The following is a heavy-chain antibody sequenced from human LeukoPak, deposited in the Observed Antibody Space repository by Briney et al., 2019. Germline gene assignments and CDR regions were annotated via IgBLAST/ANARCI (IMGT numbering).Heavy chain of an antibody. V-gene: IGHV4-4*02. Sequence: PSETLSLTCDVSGDSISSSYWWTWVRQPPGKGLEWIGEIYQSGSTNYDSSLKSRVTISLDKSKNQFSLKVSSLTAADTAVYYCVTPDSSGYYYLSWGQGTLVTVSS. D-gene: IGHD3-22*01. CDR2: IYQSGST. CDR1: GDSISSSYW. CDR3: VTPDSSGYYYLS. J-gene: IGHJ5*02.